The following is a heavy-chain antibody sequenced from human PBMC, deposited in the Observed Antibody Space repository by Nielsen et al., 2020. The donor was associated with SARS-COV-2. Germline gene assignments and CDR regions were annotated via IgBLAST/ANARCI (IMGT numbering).Heavy chain of an antibody. CDR3: ARAENYGSGSYGSGYYYMDV. D-gene: IGHD3-10*01. J-gene: IGHJ6*03. V-gene: IGHV1-69*13. Sequence: SVKVSCKAYGGTFGTYAISWVRQAPGQGLEWMGGIIPIFGTANYAQKFQGRVTITADESTSTAYMELSSLRSEDTAVYYCARAENYGSGSYGSGYYYMDVWGKGTTVTVSS. CDR1: GGTFGTYA. CDR2: IIPIFGTA.